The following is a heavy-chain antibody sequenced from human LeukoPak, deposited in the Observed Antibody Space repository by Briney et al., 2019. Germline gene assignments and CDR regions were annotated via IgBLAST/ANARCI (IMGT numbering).Heavy chain of an antibody. D-gene: IGHD2-2*01. V-gene: IGHV1-8*01. CDR1: GYNFISYD. CDR3: ASTSCSSTSCSRYYYYGMDV. J-gene: IGHJ6*02. CDR2: MNPNSGNT. Sequence: ASVKVSCKASGYNFISYDINWVRQATGQGLEWMGWMNPNSGNTGYAQKFQGRVTMTRNTSISTAYMELSSLRSEDTAVYYCASTSCSSTSCSRYYYYGMDVWGQGTTVTVSS.